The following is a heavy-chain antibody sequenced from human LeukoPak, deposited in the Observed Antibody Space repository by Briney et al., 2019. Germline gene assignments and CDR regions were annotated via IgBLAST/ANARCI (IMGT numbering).Heavy chain of an antibody. V-gene: IGHV3-30*04. Sequence: PGGSLRLSCVASGFTFVHSSMHWVRQAPGKGLEWVAFVSGEQTDKYYADSVKGRFTISRDNSRNTLFLEMNSLRPDDTAVYYCARDQPATYTMSSTWGQGTLVTVSS. D-gene: IGHD1-14*01. CDR2: VSGEQTDK. CDR3: ARDQPATYTMSST. CDR1: GFTFVHSS. J-gene: IGHJ5*02.